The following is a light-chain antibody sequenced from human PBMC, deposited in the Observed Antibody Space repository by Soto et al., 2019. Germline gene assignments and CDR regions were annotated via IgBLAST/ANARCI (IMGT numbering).Light chain of an antibody. CDR2: WAS. CDR1: QSLLFRSNNKNY. J-gene: IGKJ1*01. CDR3: QQYYGTPWT. V-gene: IGKV4-1*01. Sequence: DIVMTQSPDSLAVSLGERATINCKSSQSLLFRSNNKNYLAWYQHKPGQPPKLLIYWASTRESGVPDRFSGSGSGTDFSLTISSLQAEDVAVYFCQQYYGTPWTFGQGTKVEI.